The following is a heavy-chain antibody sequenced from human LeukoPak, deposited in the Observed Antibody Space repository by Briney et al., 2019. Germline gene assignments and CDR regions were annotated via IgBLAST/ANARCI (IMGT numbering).Heavy chain of an antibody. D-gene: IGHD4-17*01. CDR1: GYTFTDYY. CDR3: ASEWLYGDYGTFNY. J-gene: IGHJ4*02. V-gene: IGHV1-2*02. CDR2: INPNSGGT. Sequence: GVSVKVSCKASGYTFTDYYIHWVRQAPGQGLEWMGWINPNSGGTNYAQKFQGRVTMTRDTSISTAYMELSRLRSDDTAVYYCASEWLYGDYGTFNYWGQGTLVTVSS.